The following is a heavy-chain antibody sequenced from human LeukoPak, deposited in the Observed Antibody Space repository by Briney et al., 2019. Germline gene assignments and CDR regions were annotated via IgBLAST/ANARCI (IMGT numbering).Heavy chain of an antibody. V-gene: IGHV1-2*02. CDR1: VYTFTPSF. CDR3: ARDPEFVVPAALGPIYYYCMDV. Sequence: ASLKGSCKASVYTFTPSFMHWVREAPGQGLERMWCVNAITIGTYYAKKFQGRVTMARDTSISTAYMGLSRLRSDDTALYYCARDPEFVVPAALGPIYYYCMDVWGKGTTVTVSS. CDR2: VNAITIGT. J-gene: IGHJ6*03. D-gene: IGHD2-2*01.